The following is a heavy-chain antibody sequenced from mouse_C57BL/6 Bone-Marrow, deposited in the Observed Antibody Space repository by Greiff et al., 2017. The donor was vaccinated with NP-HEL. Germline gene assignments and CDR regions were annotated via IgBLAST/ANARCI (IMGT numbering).Heavy chain of an antibody. Sequence: EVKLVESGGDLVKPGGSLKLSCAASGFTFSSYGMSWVRQTPDKRLEWVATISSGGSYTYYPDSVKGRVTISRDNAKNTLNLQMSSLKSEDTAMYYCASPYDYDVAWFAYWGQGTLVTVSA. D-gene: IGHD2-4*01. V-gene: IGHV5-6*01. J-gene: IGHJ3*01. CDR1: GFTFSSYG. CDR3: ASPYDYDVAWFAY. CDR2: ISSGGSYT.